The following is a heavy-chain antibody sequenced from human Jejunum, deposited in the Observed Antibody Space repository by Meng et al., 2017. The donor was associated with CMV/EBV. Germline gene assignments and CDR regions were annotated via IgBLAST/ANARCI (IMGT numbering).Heavy chain of an antibody. CDR1: GISVTTNY. Sequence: NLVGSGGGLVQPGGSLRLSCAVSGISVTTNYMTWVRQTPGKGLEWVSVIYSGGDKTYYADSVKGRFTISRDSSRNTLYLQMTSLRAGDTALYYCARGAMSFESWGQGTLVTVSS. CDR2: IYSGGDKT. CDR3: ARGAMSFES. V-gene: IGHV3-66*01. J-gene: IGHJ5*01.